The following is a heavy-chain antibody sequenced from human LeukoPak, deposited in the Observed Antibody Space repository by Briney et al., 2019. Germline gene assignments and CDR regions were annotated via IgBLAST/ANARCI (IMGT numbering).Heavy chain of an antibody. V-gene: IGHV3-30*18. Sequence: GRSLRLSCAASGFTFSSYGMQWVRQAPGKGLEWVAVISYDGSNKYYADSVKGRFTISRDNSKNTLYLQMNSLRAEDTAVYYCAKGSSGWPRGPFDYWGQGTLVTVSS. CDR1: GFTFSSYG. D-gene: IGHD6-19*01. J-gene: IGHJ4*02. CDR2: ISYDGSNK. CDR3: AKGSSGWPRGPFDY.